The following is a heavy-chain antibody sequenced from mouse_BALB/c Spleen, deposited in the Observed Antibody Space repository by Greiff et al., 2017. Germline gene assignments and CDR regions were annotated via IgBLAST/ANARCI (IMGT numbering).Heavy chain of an antibody. CDR3: ARSGFYAMDY. CDR2: ISSASSTI. Sequence: EVKLMESGGGLVQPGGSRKLSCAASGFTFSSFEMHWVRQAPEKGLEWVAYISSASSTIYYAATVKGRFTISRDNPKNTLFLQMTSLRSEDTAMYYCARSGFYAMDYWGQGTSVTVSS. CDR1: GFTFSSFE. V-gene: IGHV5-17*02. D-gene: IGHD3-1*01. J-gene: IGHJ4*01.